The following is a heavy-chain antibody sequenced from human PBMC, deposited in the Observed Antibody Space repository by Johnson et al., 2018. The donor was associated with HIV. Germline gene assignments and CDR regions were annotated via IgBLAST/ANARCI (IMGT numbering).Heavy chain of an antibody. D-gene: IGHD1-26*01. CDR2: ISSGGST. CDR1: GFTVSSNY. J-gene: IGHJ3*02. CDR3: AKDQPHRIVGATEKLAFDI. V-gene: IGHV3-66*01. Sequence: EVQLVESGGGLVQPGGSLRLSCAASGFTVSSNYMSWVRQAPGKGLEWVSVISSGGSTYYADSVKGRFTISRHNSKNTLYLQMNSLRAEDTAVYYCAKDQPHRIVGATEKLAFDIWGQGTMVTVSS.